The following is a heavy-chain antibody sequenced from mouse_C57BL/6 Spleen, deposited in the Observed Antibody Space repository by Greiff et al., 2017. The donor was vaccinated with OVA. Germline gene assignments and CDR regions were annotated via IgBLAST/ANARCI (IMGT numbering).Heavy chain of an antibody. CDR1: GYTFTSYW. V-gene: IGHV1-64*01. D-gene: IGHD2-1*01. J-gene: IGHJ1*03. CDR2: IHPTSGST. CDR3: AREAIYYGNHGYFDV. Sequence: VQLQQPGAELVKPGASVKLSCKASGYTFTSYWMHWVKQRPGQGLEWIGMIHPTSGSTNYNEKFKSKATLTVDKSSSTAYMQLSSLTSEDSAVYYCAREAIYYGNHGYFDVWGTGTTVTVSS.